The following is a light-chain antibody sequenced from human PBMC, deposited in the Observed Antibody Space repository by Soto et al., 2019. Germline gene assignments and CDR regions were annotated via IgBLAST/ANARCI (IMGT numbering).Light chain of an antibody. CDR1: QSVSTY. V-gene: IGKV3-11*01. CDR2: DAS. Sequence: EIVLTQSPATLSLSPGERATLSCRASQSVSTYLAWYQQKPGQAPRLLIYDASSRATGIPARFSGSGSGTDFTLTISNLEPEEFAVYYCQQRSNWPPTFGQGTKVEIK. J-gene: IGKJ1*01. CDR3: QQRSNWPPT.